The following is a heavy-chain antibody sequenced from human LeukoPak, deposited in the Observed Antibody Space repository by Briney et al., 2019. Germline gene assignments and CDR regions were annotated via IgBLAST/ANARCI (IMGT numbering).Heavy chain of an antibody. V-gene: IGHV4-31*03. CDR2: INYSGTT. D-gene: IGHD4-23*01. Sequence: SQTLSLTCTVSGGSISSGGYYWSWIRQHPGKGLEGIGYINYSGTTSYNPSIKSRVTISVDPSKSPSSLRLSSVTAAHTAVYYCARGGYGGNAAGWYFDLWGRGTLVTVSS. CDR1: GGSISSGGYY. CDR3: ARGGYGGNAAGWYFDL. J-gene: IGHJ2*01.